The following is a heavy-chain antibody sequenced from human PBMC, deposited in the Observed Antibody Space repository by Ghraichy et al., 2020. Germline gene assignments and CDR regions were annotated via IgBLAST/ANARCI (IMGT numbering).Heavy chain of an antibody. CDR2: ISGSGGRT. J-gene: IGHJ4*02. Sequence: GGSLRLSCAASGFTFSSYAMSWVRQAPGKGLEWVSGISGSGGRTYYTDSVKGRFAISRDNSKSTLYLQMNSLRAEDTAIYYCAKGVSDDWGSLTSLHYWGQGTLVTVSS. CDR1: GFTFSSYA. V-gene: IGHV3-23*01. CDR3: AKGVSDDWGSLTSLHY. D-gene: IGHD7-27*01.